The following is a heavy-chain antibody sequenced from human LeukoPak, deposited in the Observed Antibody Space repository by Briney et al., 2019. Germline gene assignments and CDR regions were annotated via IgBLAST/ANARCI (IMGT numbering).Heavy chain of an antibody. CDR3: ARDFGSVTTYAFDI. CDR2: INHSGST. V-gene: IGHV4-34*01. Sequence: SETLSLTCAVYGGSFSGYYWSWIRQPPGKGLEWIGEINHSGSTNYNPSLKSRVTISVDTSKNQFSLKLSSVTAADTAVYYCARDFGSVTTYAFDIWGQGTMVTVSS. CDR1: GGSFSGYY. J-gene: IGHJ3*02. D-gene: IGHD4-17*01.